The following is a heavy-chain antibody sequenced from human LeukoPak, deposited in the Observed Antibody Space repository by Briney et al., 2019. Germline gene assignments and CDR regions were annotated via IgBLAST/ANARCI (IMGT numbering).Heavy chain of an antibody. D-gene: IGHD4-17*01. CDR1: GGTFSSYA. J-gene: IGHJ5*02. CDR2: IIPIFGTA. V-gene: IGHV1-69*06. Sequence: ASVKVSCKASGGTFSSYAISWVRQAPGQGLEWMGGIIPIFGTANYAQKFQGRVTITADKSTSTAYMELSSLRSEDTAVYYCARVGATIPSYNWFDPWGQGTLVTVSS. CDR3: ARVGATIPSYNWFDP.